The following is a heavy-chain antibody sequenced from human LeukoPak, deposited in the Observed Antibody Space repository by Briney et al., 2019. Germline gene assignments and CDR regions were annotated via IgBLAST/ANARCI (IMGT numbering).Heavy chain of an antibody. CDR2: IYYSGST. J-gene: IGHJ6*02. CDR1: GGSISSSSYY. Sequence: SETLSLTCTVSGGSISSSSYYWGWIRQPPGKGLEWIGSIYYSGSTYYNPSLKSRVTISVDTSKNQFSLKLSSVTAADTAVYYCARMEQLYYYYYGMDVWGQRTTVTVSS. CDR3: ARMEQLYYYYYGMDV. D-gene: IGHD6-6*01. V-gene: IGHV4-39*07.